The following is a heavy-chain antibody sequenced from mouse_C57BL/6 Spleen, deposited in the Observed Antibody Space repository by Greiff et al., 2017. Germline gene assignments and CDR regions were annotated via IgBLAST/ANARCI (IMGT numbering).Heavy chain of an antibody. J-gene: IGHJ2*01. CDR2: ISDGGSYT. CDR1: GFTFSSYA. Sequence: EVKLEESGGGLVKPGGSLKLSCAASGFTFSSYAMSWVRQTPEKRLEWVATISDGGSYTYYPDNVKGRFTISRDNAKNNLYLQMSHLKSEDTAMYYCARDGGLLRRVYFDYWGQGTTLTVSS. D-gene: IGHD1-1*01. CDR3: ARDGGLLRRVYFDY. V-gene: IGHV5-4*01.